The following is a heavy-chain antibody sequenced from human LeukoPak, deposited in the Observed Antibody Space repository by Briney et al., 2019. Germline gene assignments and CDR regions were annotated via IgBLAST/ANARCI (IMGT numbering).Heavy chain of an antibody. D-gene: IGHD5-24*01. CDR2: IQYDGSNK. V-gene: IGHV3-30*02. CDR3: ANLEMNTTPGKEYYFDY. CDR1: GFTFSSYD. Sequence: GGSLRLSCAASGFTFSSYDMHWVRQAPGKGLEWVAFIQYDGSNKYYADSVKGRFTISRDNSKNTLYLQMNSLRVEDTAVYYCANLEMNTTPGKEYYFDYWGQGTLVTVSS. J-gene: IGHJ4*02.